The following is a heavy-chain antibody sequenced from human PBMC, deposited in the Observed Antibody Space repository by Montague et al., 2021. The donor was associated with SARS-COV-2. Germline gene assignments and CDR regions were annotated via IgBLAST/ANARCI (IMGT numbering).Heavy chain of an antibody. CDR1: GGSISSSRYY. D-gene: IGHD3-22*01. J-gene: IGHJ4*02. Sequence: SETLSLTCTVSGGSISSSRYYWGWIRQPPGKVLEWIGSIQYSGSTYYNPSLKSRVTISVDTSTNQFSLKLSSLTAADTAVYYCARHGKTRIAMIVVVIGYLDYWGQGTLVTVSS. V-gene: IGHV4-39*01. CDR2: IQYSGST. CDR3: ARHGKTRIAMIVVVIGYLDY.